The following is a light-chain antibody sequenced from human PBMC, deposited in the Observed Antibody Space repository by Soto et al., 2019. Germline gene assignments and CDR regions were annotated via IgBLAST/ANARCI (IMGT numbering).Light chain of an antibody. V-gene: IGKV3-20*01. CDR3: QQYGSSRLT. J-gene: IGKJ4*01. CDR1: QSVSSN. Sequence: EILMTQSPFPLSVSPGERAALSCRASQSVSSNLAWYQQKSGQAPRLLIYGASSRATGIPDRFSGSGSGTDFTLTISRLEPEDFAVYYCQQYGSSRLTFGGGTEVDI. CDR2: GAS.